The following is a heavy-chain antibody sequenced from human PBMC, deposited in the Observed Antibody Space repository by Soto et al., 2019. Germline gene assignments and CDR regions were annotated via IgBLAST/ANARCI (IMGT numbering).Heavy chain of an antibody. V-gene: IGHV1-18*01. D-gene: IGHD3-3*01. Sequence: ASVKVSCKTSGYTFNTYSINWVRQAPGQGLELMGWISAYDGKTTYAEKFQGRVTLTTDTSTSTAYMELRSLRSDDTAIYYCARDPHEFWKSYWFDPWGQGTPVTVSS. J-gene: IGHJ5*02. CDR1: GYTFNTYS. CDR3: ARDPHEFWKSYWFDP. CDR2: ISAYDGKT.